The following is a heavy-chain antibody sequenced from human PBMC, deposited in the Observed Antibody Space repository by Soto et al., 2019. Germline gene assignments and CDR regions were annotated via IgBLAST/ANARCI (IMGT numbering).Heavy chain of an antibody. CDR3: ARRYCRYGDCYSDF. D-gene: IGHD2-21*01. V-gene: IGHV5-51*01. CDR2: FKPGGSDT. J-gene: IGHJ4*02. Sequence: PGEYLNIYCEGSDYTFNNYWVAWVLQVSGKGLEWMGMFKPGGSDTRYSPSFQGHVTISADMSINTAYLQWSSLKASDTALYYCARRYCRYGDCYSDFWGQGTLVTVSS. CDR1: DYTFNNYW.